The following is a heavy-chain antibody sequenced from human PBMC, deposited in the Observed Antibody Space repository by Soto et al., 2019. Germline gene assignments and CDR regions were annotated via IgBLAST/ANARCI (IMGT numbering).Heavy chain of an antibody. CDR3: ARPLWHRPGIAVAGHGRWYFDL. D-gene: IGHD6-19*01. J-gene: IGHJ2*01. Sequence: EVQLVQSGAEVKKPGESLKISCKGSGYSFTSYWIGWVRQMPGKGLEWMGIIYPGDSDTRYSPSFQGQVTISADKSISTAYLQWSSLKASDTAMYYCARPLWHRPGIAVAGHGRWYFDLWGRGTLVTVSS. CDR2: IYPGDSDT. CDR1: GYSFTSYW. V-gene: IGHV5-51*01.